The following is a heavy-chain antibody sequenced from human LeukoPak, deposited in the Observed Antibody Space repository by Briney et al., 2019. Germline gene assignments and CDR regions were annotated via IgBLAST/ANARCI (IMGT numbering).Heavy chain of an antibody. CDR1: GYTFTSYS. J-gene: IGHJ6*03. Sequence: GASVKVSCKASGYTFTSYSISWVRQAPGQGLEWMGWISAYNGNTNYAQKLQGRVTMTTDTSTSIAYMELRSLRSDDTAVYYCARTAWSGYPYYYYYYMDVWGKGTTVTVSS. D-gene: IGHD3-3*01. CDR3: ARTAWSGYPYYYYYYMDV. CDR2: ISAYNGNT. V-gene: IGHV1-18*01.